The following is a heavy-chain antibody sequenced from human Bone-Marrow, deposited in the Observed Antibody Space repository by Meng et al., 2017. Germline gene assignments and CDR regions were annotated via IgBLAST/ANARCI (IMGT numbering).Heavy chain of an antibody. CDR3: ARAEYSTDAFDI. D-gene: IGHD6-6*01. CDR1: GFTFSSYG. CDR2: IWYDGSNK. J-gene: IGHJ3*02. Sequence: GESLKISCAASGFTFSSYGMHWVRQAPGKGLEWVAVIWYDGSNKYYADSVKGRFTISRDNSKNTLYLQMNSLRAEDTAVYYCARAEYSTDAFDIWAQGQWSPSPQ. V-gene: IGHV3-33*01.